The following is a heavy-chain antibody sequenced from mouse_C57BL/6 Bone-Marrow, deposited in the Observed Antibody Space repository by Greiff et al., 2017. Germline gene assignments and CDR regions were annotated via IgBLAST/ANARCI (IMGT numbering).Heavy chain of an antibody. J-gene: IGHJ3*01. CDR2: ICTGGGT. CDR1: GFSLTSYA. Sequence: VQLKQSGPGLVAPSQSLSISCTVSGFSLTSYAISWVRQPPGKGLEWLGVICTGGGTTYNSALIYRLSISIDNSKSQVFLKMSSMQTDDTAGYYYGRSLDGDYNAYWGQGTLVTVSA. V-gene: IGHV2-9-1*01. CDR3: GRSLDGDYNAY. D-gene: IGHD2-13*01.